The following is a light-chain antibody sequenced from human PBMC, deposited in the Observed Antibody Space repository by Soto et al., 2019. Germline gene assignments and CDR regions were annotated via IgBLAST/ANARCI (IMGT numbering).Light chain of an antibody. CDR3: QQRGDWPPIT. V-gene: IGKV3-11*01. Sequence: EIVLTQSPATLSLSPGERAILSCRASLSVSTFLAWFQQKPGQPPRLLIYNASNRTTGIAARFSGSGSGPDFTLTISSLDPEDFAVYYCQQRGDWPPITFGQGTRLEIK. J-gene: IGKJ5*01. CDR1: LSVSTF. CDR2: NAS.